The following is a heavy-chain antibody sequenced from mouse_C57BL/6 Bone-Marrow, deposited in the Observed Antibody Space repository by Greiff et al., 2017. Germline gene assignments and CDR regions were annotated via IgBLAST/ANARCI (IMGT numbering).Heavy chain of an antibody. CDR3: TKGYDDY. D-gene: IGHD2-2*01. CDR2: IDPENGDT. V-gene: IGHV14-4*01. CDR1: GFNIKDDY. J-gene: IGHJ2*01. Sequence: EVQLQQSGAELVRPGASVKLSCTASGFNIKDDYMHWVKQRPEQGLEWIGWIDPENGDTEYASKFQGKATITADNSSNTAYLQLSSLTSEDTAVYYCTKGYDDYWGQGTTLTVSS.